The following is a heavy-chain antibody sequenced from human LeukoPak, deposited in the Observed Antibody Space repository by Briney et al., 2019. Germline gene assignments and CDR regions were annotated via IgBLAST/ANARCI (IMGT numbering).Heavy chain of an antibody. CDR1: GFTLSSYW. CDR3: ARDEYAVPGGDY. J-gene: IGHJ4*02. Sequence: PGGSLRLSCAASGFTLSSYWMSWVRQAPGKGLEWVANVKKDGSEKYYVDSVKGRFTISRDNAKNSVYLQMNSLRAEDTAVYYCARDEYAVPGGDYWGQGTLVTVSS. D-gene: IGHD2-2*01. CDR2: VKKDGSEK. V-gene: IGHV3-7*01.